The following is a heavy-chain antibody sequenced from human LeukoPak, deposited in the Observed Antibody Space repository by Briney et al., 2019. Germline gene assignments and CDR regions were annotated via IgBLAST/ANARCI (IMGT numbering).Heavy chain of an antibody. CDR1: GGSFSGYY. D-gene: IGHD6-6*01. CDR2: INHSGST. CDR3: ARSYSSSPGGKGNWFDP. J-gene: IGHJ5*02. V-gene: IGHV4-34*01. Sequence: SETLSLTCAVYGGSFSGYYWSWIRQPPGKGLEWIGEINHSGSTNYNPSLKSRVTISVDTSKNQFSLKLSSVTAADTAVYYCARSYSSSPGGKGNWFDPWGQGTLVTVSS.